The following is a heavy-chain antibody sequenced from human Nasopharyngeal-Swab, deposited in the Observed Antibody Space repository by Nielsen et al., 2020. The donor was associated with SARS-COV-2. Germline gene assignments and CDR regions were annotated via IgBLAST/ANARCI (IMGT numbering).Heavy chain of an antibody. CDR2: ISSSSSDI. CDR3: ARGYCSSGSCYAKHYGMDV. CDR1: GFRDNS. Sequence: GESLKISCVDSGFRDNSMNWVRQHPAKGLEWVSSISSSSSDIYYADSVKGRFTISRDSAKNSLYLQMNNLRAEDTAVYYCARGYCSSGSCYAKHYGMDVWGQGTTVTVSS. D-gene: IGHD2-15*01. J-gene: IGHJ6*02. V-gene: IGHV3-21*01.